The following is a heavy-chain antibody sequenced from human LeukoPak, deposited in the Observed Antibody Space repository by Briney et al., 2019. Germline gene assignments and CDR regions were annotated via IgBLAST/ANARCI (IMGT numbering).Heavy chain of an antibody. CDR1: GDSINNSY. V-gene: IGHV4-59*01. CDR2: FLYGYTT. D-gene: IGHD3-22*01. J-gene: IGHJ4*02. CDR3: AKFSSGYCLN. Sequence: SETLSLTCTVSGDSINNSYWTWIRQPPGKRLEWIGYFLYGYTTDYNPSLKGRVTISLDTSKNQFSLNLGAVTAADTAVYYCAKFSSGYCLNWGQGTLVTVSS.